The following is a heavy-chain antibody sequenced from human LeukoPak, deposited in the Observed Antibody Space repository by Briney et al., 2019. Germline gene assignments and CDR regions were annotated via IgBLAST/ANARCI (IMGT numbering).Heavy chain of an antibody. V-gene: IGHV3-30*03. Sequence: PGGSLRLSCAASGSTFSSYAIHWVRQAPGKGLEWVAVLSYDGTNKHYSDSVKGRFTISRDNPKNTLYLQMNSLRPEDTAVYYCARDQWSGYYRLIDYWGQGTLVTVSS. CDR3: ARDQWSGYYRLIDY. J-gene: IGHJ4*02. D-gene: IGHD3-3*01. CDR2: LSYDGTNK. CDR1: GSTFSSYA.